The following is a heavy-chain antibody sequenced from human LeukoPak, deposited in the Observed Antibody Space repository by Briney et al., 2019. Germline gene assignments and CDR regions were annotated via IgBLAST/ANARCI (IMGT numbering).Heavy chain of an antibody. Sequence: ASVKVSCKASGYTFTSYGISWVRQAPGQGLEWMGWISAYNGNTSYAQKVQGRVTMTTDTSTSTAYMELRSLTSDDTAVYYCARDHCSSTSCPTNWFDPWGQGTLVTVSS. CDR1: GYTFTSYG. CDR2: ISAYNGNT. V-gene: IGHV1-18*01. J-gene: IGHJ5*02. CDR3: ARDHCSSTSCPTNWFDP. D-gene: IGHD2-2*01.